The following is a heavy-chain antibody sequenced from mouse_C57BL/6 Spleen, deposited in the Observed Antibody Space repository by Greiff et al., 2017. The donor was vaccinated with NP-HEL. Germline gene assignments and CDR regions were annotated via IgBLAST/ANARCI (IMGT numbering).Heavy chain of an antibody. Sequence: EVQLQQSGPVLVKPGASVKMSCKASGYTFTDYYMNWVKQSHGKSLEWIGVINPYNGGTSYNQKFKGKATLTVDKSSSTAYMELNSLTSEDSAVYYCARSSAAPFAYWGQGTLVTVSA. J-gene: IGHJ3*01. CDR2: INPYNGGT. V-gene: IGHV1-19*01. CDR1: GYTFTDYY. CDR3: ARSSAAPFAY.